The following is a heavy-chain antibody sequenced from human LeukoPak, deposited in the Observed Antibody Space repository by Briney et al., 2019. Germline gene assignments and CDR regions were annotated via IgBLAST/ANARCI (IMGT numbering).Heavy chain of an antibody. D-gene: IGHD3-22*01. CDR3: ASSPYYYDSSGNFGFDY. CDR2: INAGNGNT. Sequence: ASVNVSCKASGYTFTSYAMHWVRQAPGQRLEWMGWINAGNGNTKYSQKFQGRVTITRDTSASTAYMELSSLRSEDTAVYYCASSPYYYDSSGNFGFDYWGQGTLVTVSS. J-gene: IGHJ4*02. CDR1: GYTFTSYA. V-gene: IGHV1-3*01.